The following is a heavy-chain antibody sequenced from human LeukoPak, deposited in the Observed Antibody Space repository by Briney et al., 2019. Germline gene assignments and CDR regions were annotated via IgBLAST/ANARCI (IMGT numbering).Heavy chain of an antibody. CDR3: AKGSSSWYVPFDS. J-gene: IGHJ4*02. V-gene: IGHV3-30-3*01. CDR2: ISYNGNNK. Sequence: SGGSLRLSCAASGFTFSNYAIHWVRQAPGKGLEWVAVISYNGNNKYEADSVKGRFTISRDNSKNTLYLQMNSLRAEDTAVYYCAKGSSSWYVPFDSWGQGTLVTVSS. CDR1: GFTFSNYA. D-gene: IGHD6-13*01.